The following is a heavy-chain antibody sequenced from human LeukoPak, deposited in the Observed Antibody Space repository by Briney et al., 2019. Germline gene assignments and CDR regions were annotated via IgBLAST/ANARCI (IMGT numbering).Heavy chain of an antibody. V-gene: IGHV5-51*01. Sequence: GESLKISCKGSGYSFTSFWIAWVRQMPGKGLEWMGIIYPGDSDTRYSPSFQGRVTISADKSISTAYVQWSSLKASDTAVYYCARRSERNSSPLLWGQGTLVTVSS. J-gene: IGHJ4*02. D-gene: IGHD6-19*01. CDR1: GYSFTSFW. CDR3: ARRSERNSSPLL. CDR2: IYPGDSDT.